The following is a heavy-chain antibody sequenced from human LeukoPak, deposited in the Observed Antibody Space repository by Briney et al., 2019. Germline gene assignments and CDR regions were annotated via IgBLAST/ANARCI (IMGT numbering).Heavy chain of an antibody. J-gene: IGHJ5*02. CDR1: GGSISSYY. CDR3: ARGGYYDWFDP. V-gene: IGHV4-59*01. CDR2: IYYSGST. Sequence: SETLSLTCTVSGGSISSYYWSWIRQPPGKGLEWIGYIYYSGSTNYNPSLKSRVTISVDTSKNQFSLKLSSVTAADTAVYYCARGGYYDWFDPWGQGTLVTVSS. D-gene: IGHD3-22*01.